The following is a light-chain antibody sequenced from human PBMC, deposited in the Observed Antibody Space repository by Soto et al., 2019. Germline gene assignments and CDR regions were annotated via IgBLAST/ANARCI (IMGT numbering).Light chain of an antibody. CDR1: QGIGSY. Sequence: AIQLTQFPSSLSASVGDRVTISCRMSQGIGSYLAWYQQKPGKAPELLIYAASNLQRGVPSRFSGSGSGTEFTLTISCLQSDDLATYYCQQNNRYPQTFGQGTKVDI. CDR2: AAS. V-gene: IGKV1D-8*02. CDR3: QQNNRYPQT. J-gene: IGKJ1*01.